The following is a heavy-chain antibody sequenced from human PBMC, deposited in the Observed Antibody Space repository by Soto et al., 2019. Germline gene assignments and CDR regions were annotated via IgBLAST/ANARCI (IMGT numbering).Heavy chain of an antibody. CDR1: GGSISSYY. CDR3: ARAVGYYDSSGPPDY. Sequence: PSETLSLTCTVSGGSISSYYWSWIRQPPGKGLEWIGYIYYSGSTNYNPSLKSRVTISVDTSKNQFSLKLSSVTAADTAVYYCARAVGYYDSSGPPDYWGQGTLVTVS. J-gene: IGHJ4*02. V-gene: IGHV4-59*12. D-gene: IGHD3-22*01. CDR2: IYYSGST.